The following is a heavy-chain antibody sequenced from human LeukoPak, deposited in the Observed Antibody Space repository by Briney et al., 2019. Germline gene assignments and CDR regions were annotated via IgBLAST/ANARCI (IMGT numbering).Heavy chain of an antibody. D-gene: IGHD2-2*01. CDR3: AKAHCSSTSCSRADN. V-gene: IGHV3-48*01. CDR1: GFTFSSYS. J-gene: IGHJ4*02. CDR2: ISSSSSTI. Sequence: GGSLRLSCAASGFTFSSYSMNWVRQAPGKGLEWVSYISSSSSTIYYADSVKGRVTISRVQSTNTVYLQMNSLRADDTAVYYCAKAHCSSTSCSRADNWGQGTLVTVSS.